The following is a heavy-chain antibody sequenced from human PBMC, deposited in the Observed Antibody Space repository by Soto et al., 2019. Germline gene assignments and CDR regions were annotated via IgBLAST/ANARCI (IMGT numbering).Heavy chain of an antibody. Sequence: SETLSLTCTVFGGSINGFYWSWIRQPPGKGLEWIAYIHDSGSTKYNSSVKSRVTISVDKSKNQFSLDLSSVTAADTAVYYCARVRGYYDSTGYLYYFDYWGQGALVTVSS. CDR3: ARVRGYYDSTGYLYYFDY. CDR1: GGSINGFY. CDR2: IHDSGST. V-gene: IGHV4-59*01. J-gene: IGHJ4*02. D-gene: IGHD3-22*01.